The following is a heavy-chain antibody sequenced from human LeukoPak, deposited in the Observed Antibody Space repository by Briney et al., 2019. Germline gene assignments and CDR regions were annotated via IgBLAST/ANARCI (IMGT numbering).Heavy chain of an antibody. V-gene: IGHV5-51*01. CDR3: AREDIGVPAAYARYDY. Sequence: GESLKISCKASGYSFTSYWIGWVRQLPGKGLEWMGIIYPGDSDTRYSPSFQGQVTISADKSISTAYLQWSSLKASDTAMYYCAREDIGVPAAYARYDYWGQGTLVTVSS. CDR1: GYSFTSYW. CDR2: IYPGDSDT. J-gene: IGHJ4*02. D-gene: IGHD2-2*01.